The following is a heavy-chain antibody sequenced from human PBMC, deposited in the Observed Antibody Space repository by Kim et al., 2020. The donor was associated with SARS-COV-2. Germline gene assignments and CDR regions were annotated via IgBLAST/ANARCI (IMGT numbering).Heavy chain of an antibody. V-gene: IGHV3-74*01. J-gene: IGHJ6*02. CDR2: VVSDGSST. Sequence: GGSLRLSCAASGFTFSNYWMHWVRQAPGKGLVWVSRVVSDGSSTSYADPVKGRFTISRDNAKNTLYLQMNSLRAEDTAVYYCASGSSSTTNYGMDVWGQG. CDR1: GFTFSNYW. D-gene: IGHD6-6*01. CDR3: ASGSSSTTNYGMDV.